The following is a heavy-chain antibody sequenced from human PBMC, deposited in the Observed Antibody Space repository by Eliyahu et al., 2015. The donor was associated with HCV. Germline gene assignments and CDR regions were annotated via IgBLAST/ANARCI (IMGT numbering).Heavy chain of an antibody. CDR3: AKVPLHYYYGMDV. V-gene: IGHV3-23*01. Sequence: QAPGKGLEWVSAISGSGGSTYYADSVKGRFTISRDNSKNTLYLQMNSLRAEDTAVYYCAKVPLHYYYGMDVWGKGTTVTVSS. J-gene: IGHJ6*04. D-gene: IGHD3-16*02. CDR2: ISGSGGST.